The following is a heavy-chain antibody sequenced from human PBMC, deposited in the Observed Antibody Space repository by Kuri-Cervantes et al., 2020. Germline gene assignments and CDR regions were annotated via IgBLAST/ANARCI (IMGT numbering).Heavy chain of an antibody. Sequence: SETLSLTCTVSGGSMSSYYWSWIRQPPGKGLEWIGNIYYSGITNYSPSLKSRFTISVDMSKNQFSLKLTSVTAADTAVYYCARAAGTGYYDYWGQGTLVTVSS. V-gene: IGHV4-59*01. CDR1: GGSMSSYY. CDR3: ARAAGTGYYDY. J-gene: IGHJ4*02. CDR2: IYYSGIT. D-gene: IGHD3-9*01.